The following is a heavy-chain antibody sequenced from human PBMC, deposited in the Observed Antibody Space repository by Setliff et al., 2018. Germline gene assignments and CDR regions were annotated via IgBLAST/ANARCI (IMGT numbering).Heavy chain of an antibody. D-gene: IGHD3-10*01. CDR2: VSGSGMTR. V-gene: IGHV3-48*03. CDR1: GFTFRKHA. J-gene: IGHJ5*02. CDR3: ARDLIRGAPNWFDP. Sequence: PGGSLRLSCTASGFTFRKHALAWVRQAPGKGLQWVSSVSGSGMTRDYTDSVKGRFTVSRDNAKSSLYLQMNSLRAEDTAVYYCARDLIRGAPNWFDPWGQGTLVTVSS.